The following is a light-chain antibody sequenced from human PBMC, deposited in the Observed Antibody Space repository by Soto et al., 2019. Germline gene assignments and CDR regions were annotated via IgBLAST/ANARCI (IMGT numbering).Light chain of an antibody. CDR1: QSVLYSSNNKNY. Sequence: DIVMTQSPDSLAVSLGERATINCKSSQSVLYSSNNKNYLAWYQQKLGQPPKLLIYWASTRESGVPDRFSGSGSGTDFTLTISSLQAEDVAVYYCQQYYGTPLTFGQGTKLEIK. CDR3: QQYYGTPLT. J-gene: IGKJ2*01. V-gene: IGKV4-1*01. CDR2: WAS.